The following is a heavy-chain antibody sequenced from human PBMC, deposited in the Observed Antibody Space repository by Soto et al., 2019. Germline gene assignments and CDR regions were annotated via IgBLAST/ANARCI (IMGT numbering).Heavy chain of an antibody. J-gene: IGHJ6*03. V-gene: IGHV3-48*01. CDR3: ARLGMMDILTGRDYYYMDV. Sequence: GGSLRLSCAASGFTFSSYSMNWVRQAPGKGLEWVSYISSSSSTIYYADSVKGRFTISRDNAKNSLYLQMNSLRAEDTAVYYCARLGMMDILTGRDYYYMDVWGKGTTVTVSS. CDR1: GFTFSSYS. CDR2: ISSSSSTI. D-gene: IGHD3-9*01.